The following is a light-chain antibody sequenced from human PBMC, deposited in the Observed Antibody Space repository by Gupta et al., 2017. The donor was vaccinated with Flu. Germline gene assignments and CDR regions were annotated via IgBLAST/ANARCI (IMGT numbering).Light chain of an antibody. Sequence: SSELTQDPAVSVALGQTVSITCQGDSLRSYYASWYQQTPGQAPVLVIYGENKRPSGIPDRFPGSRSGNTASLTITGAQAEDEADYYCNSRDSSGNHLWVFGGGTKLTVL. CDR1: SLRSYY. CDR3: NSRDSSGNHLWV. J-gene: IGLJ3*02. V-gene: IGLV3-19*01. CDR2: GEN.